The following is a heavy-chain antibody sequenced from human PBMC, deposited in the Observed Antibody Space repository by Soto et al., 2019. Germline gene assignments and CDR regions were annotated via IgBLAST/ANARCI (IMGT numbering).Heavy chain of an antibody. Sequence: PSETLSLTCSVSGDYIHVGGYYWTWIRQRPGKGLEWMGYIYYTGETYYNPSLESRLTMSVDRSKNQFSLRLTSVTAADTAVYFCGRDLTSNANCIDPWGKGTLVTVSS. CDR3: GRDLTSNANCIDP. J-gene: IGHJ5*02. CDR1: GDYIHVGGYY. CDR2: IYYTGET. V-gene: IGHV4-30-4*01. D-gene: IGHD2-2*01.